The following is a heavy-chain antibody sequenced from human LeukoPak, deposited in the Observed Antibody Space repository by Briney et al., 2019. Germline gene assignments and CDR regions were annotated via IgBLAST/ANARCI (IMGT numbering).Heavy chain of an antibody. CDR1: GVSISSNF. J-gene: IGHJ4*02. CDR2: IFSGGST. Sequence: PAGSLRLSCAASGVSISSNFMRWVRQAARGGLEWGSVIFSGGSTYYADSVKGRFTITGANSKNTMYLQMNSLRGEDTAVYYCAREYSNSWMVFDYWGQGTLVTVSS. CDR3: AREYSNSWMVFDY. D-gene: IGHD6-13*01. V-gene: IGHV3-66*01.